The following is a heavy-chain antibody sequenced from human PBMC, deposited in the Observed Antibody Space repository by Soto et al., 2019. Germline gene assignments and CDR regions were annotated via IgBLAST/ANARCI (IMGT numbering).Heavy chain of an antibody. CDR2: INYSGST. J-gene: IGHJ4*02. D-gene: IGHD3-22*01. V-gene: IGHV4-59*01. Sequence: SETLSLTCTVSGGAISSYYWGWIRQSPGERLEWIGYINYSGSTNYNPSLKSRVTISLDRPNNQFSLRVSSVTAADTAVYYCARGDYHDSGPYYRSEYYFDYWGQGAMVTVSS. CDR3: ARGDYHDSGPYYRSEYYFDY. CDR1: GGAISSYY.